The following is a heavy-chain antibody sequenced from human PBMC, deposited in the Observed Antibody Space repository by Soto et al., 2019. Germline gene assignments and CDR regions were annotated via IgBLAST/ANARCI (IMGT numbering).Heavy chain of an antibody. D-gene: IGHD3-10*01. J-gene: IGHJ4*02. V-gene: IGHV2-5*02. CDR2: IYWDDDK. Sequence: QITLKESGPTLVKPTQTLTLTCTFSGFSLSTSGVGVGWIRQPPGKALEWLALIYWDDDKRYSPSLKSRLTITKDTTKNQVLLTMTNMDPVDTATYYCAHISPMVRGLDYWGQGTLVTVSS. CDR1: GFSLSTSGVG. CDR3: AHISPMVRGLDY.